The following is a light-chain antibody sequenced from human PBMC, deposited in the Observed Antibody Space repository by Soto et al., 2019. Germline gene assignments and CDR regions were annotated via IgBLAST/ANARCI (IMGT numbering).Light chain of an antibody. Sequence: QSVLAQPAPVSGSPGQSITISCTGTSSDVGSYNLVSWYQQHPGKAPKLMIYKGSKRPSGGSNRFSGSKSGNTASLTVSGLQAEDEAHYYCCSYARSSTSVFGGGTKVTVL. J-gene: IGLJ3*02. CDR2: KGS. CDR3: CSYARSSTSV. V-gene: IGLV2-23*01. CDR1: SSDVGSYNL.